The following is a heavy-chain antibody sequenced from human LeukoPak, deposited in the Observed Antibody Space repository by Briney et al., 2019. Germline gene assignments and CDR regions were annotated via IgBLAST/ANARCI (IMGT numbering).Heavy chain of an antibody. D-gene: IGHD6-6*01. Sequence: SETLSLTCAVYGASLTDYYWSWIRQPPGKGLEWIGEIDHIGVTKYSPSLKGRVTISRDTSKNQFSLDLTSVTAADTAVYYCATASQLGSYNWFDPWGQGTLVTVSS. V-gene: IGHV4-34*01. CDR3: ATASQLGSYNWFDP. J-gene: IGHJ5*02. CDR2: IDHIGVT. CDR1: GASLTDYY.